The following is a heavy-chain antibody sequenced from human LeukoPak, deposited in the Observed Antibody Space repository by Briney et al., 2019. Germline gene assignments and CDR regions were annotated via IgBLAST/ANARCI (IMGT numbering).Heavy chain of an antibody. D-gene: IGHD1-26*01. CDR3: ASGIGFDY. CDR2: IYYSGST. CDR1: GYSISSSNW. J-gene: IGHJ4*02. V-gene: IGHV4-28*01. Sequence: SDTLSLTCAVSGYSISSSNWWGWIRQPPGKGLEWIGYIYYSGSTNYNPSLKSRVTISVDTSKNQFSLKLSSVTAADTAVYYCASGIGFDYWGQGTLVTVSS.